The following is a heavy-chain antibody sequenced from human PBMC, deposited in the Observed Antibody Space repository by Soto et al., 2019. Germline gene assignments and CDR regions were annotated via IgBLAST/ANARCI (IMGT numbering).Heavy chain of an antibody. J-gene: IGHJ4*02. Sequence: QITLKESGPTLVKPTQTLTLTCTFSGFSLSTSGVGVVWIRQPPRKALEWLALIYWDDDKRYSPSLKSRLTITTDTSKNQVVLTVSNIDPVDTATYYCAHSSTRWPLGYWGQGTLVTV. CDR1: GFSLSTSGVG. CDR3: AHSSTRWPLGY. D-gene: IGHD4-17*01. CDR2: IYWDDDK. V-gene: IGHV2-5*02.